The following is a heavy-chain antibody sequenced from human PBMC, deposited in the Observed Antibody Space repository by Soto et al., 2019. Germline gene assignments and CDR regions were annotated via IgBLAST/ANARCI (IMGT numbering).Heavy chain of an antibody. CDR1: GGSITGYY. Sequence: PSETLSLTCTVSGGSITGYYWSWIRQPPGKGLGFIGYIYHCGAAEYTPSLKSRVTISVDKSENQFSLQLRSVSASDTAMYFCARLGLTGPPVQYHHHGMDVWGQGATVTVSS. J-gene: IGHJ6*02. CDR2: IYHCGAA. CDR3: ARLGLTGPPVQYHHHGMDV. D-gene: IGHD3-9*01. V-gene: IGHV4-59*03.